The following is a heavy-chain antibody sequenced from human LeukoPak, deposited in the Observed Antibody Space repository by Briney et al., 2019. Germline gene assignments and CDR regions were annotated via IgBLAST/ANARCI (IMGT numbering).Heavy chain of an antibody. Sequence: PSETLSLTCAVSGYSISSGYYWGWIRPPPGKGLEWIGSIYHSGSTYYNPSLKSRVIISVDTSKNQFSLKLSSVTAADTAVYYCAREGYCSGGSCYSEIDYWGQGTLVTVSS. D-gene: IGHD2-15*01. CDR1: GYSISSGYY. CDR2: IYHSGST. J-gene: IGHJ4*02. V-gene: IGHV4-38-2*02. CDR3: AREGYCSGGSCYSEIDY.